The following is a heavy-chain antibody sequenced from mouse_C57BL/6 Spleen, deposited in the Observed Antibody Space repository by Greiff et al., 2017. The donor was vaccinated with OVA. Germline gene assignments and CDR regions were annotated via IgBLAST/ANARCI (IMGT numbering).Heavy chain of an antibody. D-gene: IGHD4-1*01. CDR3: ARANWAYFDY. CDR2: ISYSGST. CDR1: GYSITSGYD. Sequence: EVKVVESGPGMVKPSQSLSLTCTVTGYSITSGYDWHWIRHFPGNKLEWMGYISYSGSTNYNPSLKSRISITHDTSKNHFFLKLNSVTTEDTATYYCARANWAYFDYWGQGTTLTVSS. J-gene: IGHJ2*01. V-gene: IGHV3-1*01.